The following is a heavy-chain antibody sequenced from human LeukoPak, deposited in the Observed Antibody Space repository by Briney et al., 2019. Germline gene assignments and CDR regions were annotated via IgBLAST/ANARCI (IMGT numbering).Heavy chain of an antibody. D-gene: IGHD1/OR15-1a*01. CDR2: ISSSSSYI. J-gene: IGHJ4*02. V-gene: IGHV3-21*01. CDR1: GFTFSSYS. CDR3: ARVIEGTLLDY. Sequence: HGGSLRLSCAASGFTFSSYSMSRVRQAPGKGLEWVSYISSSSSYIYYADSVKGRFTISRDNAKNSLYLQMNSLRAEDTAVYYCARVIEGTLLDYWGQGTLVAVSS.